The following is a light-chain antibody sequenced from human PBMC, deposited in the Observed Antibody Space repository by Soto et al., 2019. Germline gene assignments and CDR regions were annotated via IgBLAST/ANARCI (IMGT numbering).Light chain of an antibody. J-gene: IGLJ3*02. Sequence: QSVLTQPPSVSGAPGQGVTISCTGSSSNIGAGYDVHWYQQLPGTAPKLLIYGNSNRPSGVPERFSGSKSGTSASLAITGLQDEDEADYYCQSYDSSLSGWVFGGGTKLTVL. V-gene: IGLV1-40*01. CDR3: QSYDSSLSGWV. CDR1: SSNIGAGYD. CDR2: GNS.